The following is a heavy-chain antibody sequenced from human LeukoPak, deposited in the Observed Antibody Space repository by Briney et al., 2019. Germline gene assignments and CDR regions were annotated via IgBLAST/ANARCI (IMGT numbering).Heavy chain of an antibody. CDR2: ISHSPTT. CDR3: ASRGASYEYVFDI. CDR1: GVSIIGYY. D-gene: IGHD1-26*01. V-gene: IGHV4-59*01. J-gene: IGHJ3*02. Sequence: SETLSRTFTVSGVSIIGYYWSWILHAPGNGLQGIGYISHSPTTNNNPSLKSRVNISVDTSNNQFSLNLTSVPAADTAVYYCASRGASYEYVFDIWGQGTMVSVS.